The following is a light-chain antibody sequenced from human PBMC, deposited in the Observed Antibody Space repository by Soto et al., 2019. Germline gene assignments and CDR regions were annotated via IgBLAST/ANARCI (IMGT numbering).Light chain of an antibody. CDR2: DTS. J-gene: IGKJ1*01. CDR1: QSVGGSS. V-gene: IGKV3-20*01. Sequence: ETLLTQSPGTLSLSPGERATLSCRASQSVGGSSLAWYQQRPGQAPRLLIYDTSNRATGIPDRFSGSGSGTDFTLTISRLEPVDFAVYYCQQYHNSPRTFGQGTKVEIK. CDR3: QQYHNSPRT.